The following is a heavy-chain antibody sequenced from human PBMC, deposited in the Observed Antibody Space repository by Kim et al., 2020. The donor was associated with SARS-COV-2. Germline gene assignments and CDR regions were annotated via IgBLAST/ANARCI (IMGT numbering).Heavy chain of an antibody. D-gene: IGHD3-3*01. J-gene: IGHJ4*02. V-gene: IGHV3-7*01. CDR1: GFTFSSYW. Sequence: GGSLRLSCTASGFTFSSYWMSWVRQAPGKGLEWVANIKQDGSEKYYVDSVKGRFTISRDNAKNSLYLQMNSLRAEDTAVYYCARVYMKAIFVVVYEGEDFDSWGQGTLVTVSS. CDR3: ARVYMKAIFVVVYEGEDFDS. CDR2: IKQDGSEK.